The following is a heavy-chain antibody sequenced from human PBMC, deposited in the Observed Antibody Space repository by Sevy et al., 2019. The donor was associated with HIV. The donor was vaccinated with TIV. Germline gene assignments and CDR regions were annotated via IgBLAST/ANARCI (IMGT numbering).Heavy chain of an antibody. D-gene: IGHD3-22*01. CDR3: ARGGYYYDNAAYYAFDS. CDR1: GFTFSSYA. Sequence: GGSLRPSCAAAGFTFSSYAMHWVRQAPGKGLEWVAIIWSDGAYQYHGDSVKGRFTISRDNSKNTLYLQMNSLRVEDTAVYYCARGGYYYDNAAYYAFDSWGQGTLVTVSS. V-gene: IGHV3-33*01. J-gene: IGHJ4*02. CDR2: IWSDGAYQ.